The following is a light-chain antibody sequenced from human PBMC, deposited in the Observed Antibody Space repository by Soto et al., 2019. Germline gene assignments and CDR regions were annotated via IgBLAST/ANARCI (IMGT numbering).Light chain of an antibody. CDR3: QRNNSYS. Sequence: DIHMTQSPSTLSASVGDRVTTFCRASQSISSWLAWYQQKPGKAPQLLIYDASSLGSGVPSRCNGRGSGTECTITMSSLQPENFATNCCQRNNSYSFGLPTKVNIK. CDR1: QSISSW. J-gene: IGKJ1*01. CDR2: DAS. V-gene: IGKV1-5*02.